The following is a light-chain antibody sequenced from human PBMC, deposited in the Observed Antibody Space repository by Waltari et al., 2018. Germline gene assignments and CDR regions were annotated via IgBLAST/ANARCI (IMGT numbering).Light chain of an antibody. V-gene: IGLV3-21*02. J-gene: IGLJ2*01. CDR3: QVWESRSDVV. CDR1: IIGSKS. Sequence: SYVLTQPPSVSVAPGQTARVTCGGNIIGSKSVQWYQQKSGQAPVLVVSDDSDRPSGIPERCSGSNSGHTATLTISGVEAGDEAYYYCQVWESRSDVVFGGGTKLTVL. CDR2: DDS.